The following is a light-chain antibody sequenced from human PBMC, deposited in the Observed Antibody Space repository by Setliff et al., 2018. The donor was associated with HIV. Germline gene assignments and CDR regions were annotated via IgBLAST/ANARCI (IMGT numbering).Light chain of an antibody. J-gene: IGLJ3*02. Sequence: QSALAQPASVSGSPGQSVSISCTATSRALGAFHFVSWYQQHPGEAPRLIIYEVNNRPSGVSPRFSGSKSGNTASLTISGLRSEDEADYYCASWDDSLSSPRVFGGGTKGTVL. CDR1: SRALGAFHF. CDR3: ASWDDSLSSPRV. V-gene: IGLV2-14*01. CDR2: EVN.